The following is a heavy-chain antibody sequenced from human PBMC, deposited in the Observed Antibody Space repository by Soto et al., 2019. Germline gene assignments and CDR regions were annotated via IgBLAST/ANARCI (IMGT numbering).Heavy chain of an antibody. CDR1: GYTFTGYY. CDR2: INPNSGGT. D-gene: IGHD2-15*01. V-gene: IGHV1-2*02. Sequence: ASVKVSCKASGYTFTGYYMHWVRQAPGQGLEWMGWINPNSGGTNYAQKFQGRVTMTRDTSISTAYMELSRLRSDDTTVYYCARVNVVVVAATREYYFDYWGQGTLVTVSS. CDR3: ARVNVVVVAATREYYFDY. J-gene: IGHJ4*02.